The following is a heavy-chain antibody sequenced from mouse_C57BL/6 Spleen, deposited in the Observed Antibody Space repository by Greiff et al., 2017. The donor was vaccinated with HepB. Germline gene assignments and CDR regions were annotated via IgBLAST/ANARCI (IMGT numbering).Heavy chain of an antibody. Sequence: DVKLQESGGGLVQPGGSLSLSCAASGFTFTDYYMSWVRQPPGKALEWLGFIRNKANGYTTEYSASVKGRFTISRDNSQSILYLQMNALRAEDSATYYCARYKRTGYYFDYWGQGTTLTVSS. J-gene: IGHJ2*01. CDR2: IRNKANGYTT. V-gene: IGHV7-3*01. CDR3: ARYKRTGYYFDY. CDR1: GFTFTDYY.